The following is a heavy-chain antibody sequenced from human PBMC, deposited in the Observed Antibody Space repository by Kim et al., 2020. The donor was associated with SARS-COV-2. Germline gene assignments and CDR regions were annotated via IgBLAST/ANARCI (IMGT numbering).Heavy chain of an antibody. CDR2: IKQEGNQK. V-gene: IGHV3-7*01. D-gene: IGHD6-19*01. J-gene: IGHJ3*02. CDR1: GFTFSSYW. Sequence: GGSLRLSCAASGFTFSSYWMTWVRQAPGKGLEGLANIKQEGNQKYYVDSVKSRFTISRDNAKNSLYLQMNSLRAEDTAVYYCARDGDLYSSGKDAFDIWGQGTMVTVSS. CDR3: ARDGDLYSSGKDAFDI.